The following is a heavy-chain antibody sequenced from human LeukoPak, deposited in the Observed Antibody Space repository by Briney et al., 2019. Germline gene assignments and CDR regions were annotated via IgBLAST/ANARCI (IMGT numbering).Heavy chain of an antibody. CDR1: GFTFSSYW. D-gene: IGHD3-3*01. Sequence: GGSLRLSCAASGFTFSSYWMSWVRQAPGKGLEWVANIKQDGSDQYYADSVKGRFTISRDNSKNTLYLQMNSLRAEDTAVYYCATGVGAGYSQDWGQGTLVTVSS. V-gene: IGHV3-7*01. CDR3: ATGVGAGYSQD. CDR2: IKQDGSDQ. J-gene: IGHJ1*01.